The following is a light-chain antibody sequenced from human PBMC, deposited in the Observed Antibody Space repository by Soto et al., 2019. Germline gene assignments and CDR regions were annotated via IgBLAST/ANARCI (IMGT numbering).Light chain of an antibody. CDR2: GAS. Sequence: EIVLAQSPGTLSLSPGERATLSCRASQSVSSSFLAWYQQKPGQAPRLLIYGASSRATGIPDRFSGSGSGTDFTLTTSRLEPEDCAVYYCQQYASSPRTFGQGTKVEI. V-gene: IGKV3-20*01. J-gene: IGKJ1*01. CDR1: QSVSSSF. CDR3: QQYASSPRT.